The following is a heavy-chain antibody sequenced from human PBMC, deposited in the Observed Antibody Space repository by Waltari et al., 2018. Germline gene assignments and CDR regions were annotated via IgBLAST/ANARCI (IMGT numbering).Heavy chain of an antibody. Sequence: QVQLQESGPGLVKPSETLSLTCAVSGYSISSGYYWGWIRQPPGKGLVWIGSIYHSGSTYYNPSLKSRVTISVDTSKNQFSLKLSSVTAADTAVYYCARDRDGYNDFDYWGQGTLVTVSS. CDR1: GYSISSGYY. D-gene: IGHD5-12*01. J-gene: IGHJ4*02. CDR2: IYHSGST. V-gene: IGHV4-38-2*02. CDR3: ARDRDGYNDFDY.